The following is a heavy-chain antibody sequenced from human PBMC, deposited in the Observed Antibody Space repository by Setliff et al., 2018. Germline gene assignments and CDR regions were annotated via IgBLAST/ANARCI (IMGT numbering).Heavy chain of an antibody. Sequence: SGPTLVNPTETLTLICTISGFSLSDGRVGVTWIRQPPGKALEWLATIFSMDQKSYSTSLESRLLISKDTSATQVVLMMTNMNPADTGTYYCARIGTSSVLYGMDVWGQGTTVTVSS. CDR2: IFSMDQK. V-gene: IGHV2-26*03. D-gene: IGHD3-22*01. J-gene: IGHJ6*02. CDR1: GFSLSDGRVG. CDR3: ARIGTSSVLYGMDV.